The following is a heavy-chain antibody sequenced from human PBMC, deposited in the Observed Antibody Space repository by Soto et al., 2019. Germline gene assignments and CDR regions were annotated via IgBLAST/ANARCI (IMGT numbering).Heavy chain of an antibody. CDR1: GGSISSGGYY. V-gene: IGHV4-31*03. CDR2: IYYSGST. CDR3: ARDLRRSNCSRTSCTNYYYSGMDV. J-gene: IGHJ6*02. D-gene: IGHD2-2*01. Sequence: SETLSLTCTVSGGSISSGGYYWSWIRQHPGKGQEWIGYIYYSGSTYYNPSLKSRVTISVDTSKNQFSLKLSSVTAADTAVYFCARDLRRSNCSRTSCTNYYYSGMDVGGQGALETVSS.